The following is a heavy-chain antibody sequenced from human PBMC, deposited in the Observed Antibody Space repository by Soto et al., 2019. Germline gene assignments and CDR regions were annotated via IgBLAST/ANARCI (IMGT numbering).Heavy chain of an antibody. D-gene: IGHD3-3*01. J-gene: IGHJ5*02. CDR3: ARAQGAYDFWSGYSPGGFDP. CDR1: GYTFTSYG. CDR2: ISAYNGNT. Sequence: QVQLVQSGAEVKKPGASVKVSCKASGYTFTSYGISWVRQAPGQGLEWMGWISAYNGNTNYAQKLQGRVTMTTDTSTSTAYMELRSLRSDDTAVYYCARAQGAYDFWSGYSPGGFDPWGQGTLVTVSS. V-gene: IGHV1-18*04.